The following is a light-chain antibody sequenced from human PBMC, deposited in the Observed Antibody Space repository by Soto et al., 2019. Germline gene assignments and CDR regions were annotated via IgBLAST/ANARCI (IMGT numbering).Light chain of an antibody. CDR2: KAS. J-gene: IGKJ4*01. CDR1: QTIDSW. V-gene: IGKV1-5*03. Sequence: DIQMTQSPSTLSASVGDRVTITCRASQTIDSWLAWYQQKPGKAPKLLIYKASGLESGVPSRFSGSGSGTDFTLTISSLQPDDFATYYCQQYNSYSPLTFGGGTKVDI. CDR3: QQYNSYSPLT.